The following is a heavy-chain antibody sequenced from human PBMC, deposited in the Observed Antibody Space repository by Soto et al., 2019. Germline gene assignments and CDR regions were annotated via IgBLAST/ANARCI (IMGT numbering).Heavy chain of an antibody. CDR1: GGSISSYY. V-gene: IGHV4-59*01. D-gene: IGHD2-2*02. J-gene: IGHJ6*02. Sequence: SETLSLTCTVSGGSISSYYWSWIRQPPGKGLEWIGYIFYSGTTYYNPSLKSRVTISVDTSKNQFSLKLSSVTAADTAVYYCARVNVLVPAAIDYYYYYGMDVWGQGTTVTVSS. CDR3: ARVNVLVPAAIDYYYYYGMDV. CDR2: IFYSGTT.